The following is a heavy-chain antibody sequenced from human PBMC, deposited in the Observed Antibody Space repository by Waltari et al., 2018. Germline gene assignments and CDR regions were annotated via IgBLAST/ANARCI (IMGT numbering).Heavy chain of an antibody. CDR1: GYNFIGYY. V-gene: IGHV1-2*02. CDR2: INPNTGGT. J-gene: IGHJ4*02. CDR3: ARQAARNFDY. Sequence: QVQLVQSGAEVKKPGASVNVSCKASGYNFIGYYIHWVRQAPGQGLEWMGWINPNTGGTKYAQKYQGRVTLTRGTSISTAYMELSSLGSDDMAVFYCARQAARNFDYWGQGTLVTVSS.